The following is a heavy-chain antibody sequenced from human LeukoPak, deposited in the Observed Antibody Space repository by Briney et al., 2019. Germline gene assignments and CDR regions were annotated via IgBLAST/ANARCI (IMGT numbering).Heavy chain of an antibody. CDR3: AKKGGWAEYSSFSNWFDP. CDR1: GFSFSTYG. D-gene: IGHD6-6*01. V-gene: IGHV3-33*05. J-gene: IGHJ5*02. CDR2: ISYDGSTK. Sequence: GGSLRLSCAASGFSFSTYGMHWVRQAPGKGLEWVAVISYDGSTKYYADSVKGRFTISRDNSKNTLYLQMNTLRAEDTAVYYCAKKGGWAEYSSFSNWFDPWGQGTLVTVSS.